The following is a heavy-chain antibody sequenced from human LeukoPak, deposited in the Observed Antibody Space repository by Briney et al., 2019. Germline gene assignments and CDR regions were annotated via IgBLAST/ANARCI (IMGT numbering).Heavy chain of an antibody. V-gene: IGHV3-33*01. CDR3: ARDSPYDYYGMDV. CDR1: GFTFSSYG. Sequence: PGGSLRLSCAASGFTFSSYGMHWVRQAPGKGLEWVAVIWYDGSNKYYADSVKGRFTISRDNSKNTLYLQMNSLRAEDTAVYYCARDSPYDYYGMDVWGQGTTVTVSS. J-gene: IGHJ6*02. CDR2: IWYDGSNK.